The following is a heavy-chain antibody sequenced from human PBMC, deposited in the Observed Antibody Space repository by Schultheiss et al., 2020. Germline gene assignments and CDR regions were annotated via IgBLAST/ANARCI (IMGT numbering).Heavy chain of an antibody. CDR2: INHSGST. CDR3: ARGYSRDGYNYYHWFDP. D-gene: IGHD5-24*01. Sequence: AATLSLTCAVSGGSISSSNWWSWVRQPPGKGMEWIGEINHSGSTNYNPSLKSRVTISVDTSKNQFSLKLSSVTAADTAVYYCARGYSRDGYNYYHWFDPWGQGTLVTVAS. V-gene: IGHV4-4*02. CDR1: GGSISSSNW. J-gene: IGHJ5*02.